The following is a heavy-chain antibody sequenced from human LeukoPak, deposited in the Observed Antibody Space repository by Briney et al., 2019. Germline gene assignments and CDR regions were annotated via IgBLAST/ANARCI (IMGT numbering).Heavy chain of an antibody. D-gene: IGHD1-7*01. CDR3: ARNKISEGPSEL. CDR1: GGSITGSSNSY. V-gene: IGHV4-39*07. J-gene: IGHJ4*02. CDR2: INHSGST. Sequence: SETLSLTCAVSGGSITGSSNSYWGWIRQPPGTGLEWIGEINHSGSTNYNPSLKSRVTISVDTSKNQFSLKLSSVIAADTAVYYCARNKISEGPSELWDQGTLVTVSS.